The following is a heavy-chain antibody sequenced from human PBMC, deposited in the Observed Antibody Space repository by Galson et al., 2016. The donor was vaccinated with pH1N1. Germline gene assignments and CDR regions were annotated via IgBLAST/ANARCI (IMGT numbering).Heavy chain of an antibody. Sequence: SLRLSCAASGFIFTNYWMHWVRQAPGRGLVWVARVNNDGSSTNYADSVKGRFTLSRDNAKNTVFLEMSSLRAEDTGAYYCAPSGPYYFASYWGQGTLVTVSS. CDR3: APSGPYYFASY. CDR2: VNNDGSST. D-gene: IGHD3-9*01. CDR1: GFIFTNYW. J-gene: IGHJ4*02. V-gene: IGHV3-74*01.